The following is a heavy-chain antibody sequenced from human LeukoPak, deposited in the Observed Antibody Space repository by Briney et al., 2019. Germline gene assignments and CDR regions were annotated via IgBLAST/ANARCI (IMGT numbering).Heavy chain of an antibody. V-gene: IGHV4-34*01. J-gene: IGHJ4*02. CDR3: ARHLNTDMVKAHFDY. CDR2: INHSGST. D-gene: IGHD5-18*01. Sequence: PSETLSLTCAVYGGSFSGYYWSWIRQPPGKGLEWIGEINHSGSTNYNPSPKSRVTISVDTSKNQFSLKLSSVTAADTAVYYCARHLNTDMVKAHFDYWGQGTLVTVSS. CDR1: GGSFSGYY.